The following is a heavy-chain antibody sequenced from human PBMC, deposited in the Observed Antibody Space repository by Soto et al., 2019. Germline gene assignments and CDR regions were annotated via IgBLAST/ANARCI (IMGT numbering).Heavy chain of an antibody. V-gene: IGHV3-74*01. CDR1: GFFINDKW. CDR2: IDGHSGTT. D-gene: IGHD1-26*01. CDR3: ARGGGMGVDH. Sequence: GGSLRLSCTASGFFINDKWMHWVRQAPGKGLVWVARIDGHSGTTNYADSVRGRFSISRDNAKNTVYLHLNTLTDEDTAVYYCARGGGMGVDHWGQGT. J-gene: IGHJ4*02.